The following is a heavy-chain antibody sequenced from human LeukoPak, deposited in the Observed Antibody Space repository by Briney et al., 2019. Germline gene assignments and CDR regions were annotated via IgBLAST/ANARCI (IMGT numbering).Heavy chain of an antibody. D-gene: IGHD1-26*01. J-gene: IGHJ6*03. V-gene: IGHV3-48*03. Sequence: GGSLRLSCAASGFTFSSYEMNWVRQALGKGLEWVSYISSSGRTMYYADSVKGRFTISRDNAKNSLYLQMNSLRAEDTAVYYCARVHSGSYQRRPTYYYYYYMDVWGKGTTVTVSS. CDR3: ARVHSGSYQRRPTYYYYYYMDV. CDR1: GFTFSSYE. CDR2: ISSSGRTM.